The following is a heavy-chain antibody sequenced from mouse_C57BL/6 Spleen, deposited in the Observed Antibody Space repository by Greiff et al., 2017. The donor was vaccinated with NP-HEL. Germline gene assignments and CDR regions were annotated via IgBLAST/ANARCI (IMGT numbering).Heavy chain of an antibody. CDR1: GFTFTDYY. V-gene: IGHV7-3*01. Sequence: EVHLVESGGGLVQPGGSLNLSCAASGFTFTDYYMSWVRQPPGKGLEWLGFIRNKANGYTTEYSASVKGRFTISRANSQSILYLQMNALSAEDSATDDCARDDDYDSNWYFGVWGTGTTVTVSS. CDR3: ARDDDYDSNWYFGV. D-gene: IGHD2-4*01. CDR2: IRNKANGYTT. J-gene: IGHJ1*03.